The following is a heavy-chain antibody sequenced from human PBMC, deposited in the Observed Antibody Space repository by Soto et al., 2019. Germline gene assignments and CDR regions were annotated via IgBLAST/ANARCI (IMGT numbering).Heavy chain of an antibody. CDR1: GFTFSSYA. J-gene: IGHJ6*03. D-gene: IGHD6-6*01. CDR2: ISGSGGST. Sequence: GGSLRLSCAASGFTFSSYAMSWVRQAPGKGLEWVSAISGSGGSTYYADSVKGRFTISRDNSKNTLYLQMNSLRAEDTAVYYCAKDLFPIEYSSSSPHYYYYYMDVWGKGTTVTVSS. CDR3: AKDLFPIEYSSSSPHYYYYYMDV. V-gene: IGHV3-23*01.